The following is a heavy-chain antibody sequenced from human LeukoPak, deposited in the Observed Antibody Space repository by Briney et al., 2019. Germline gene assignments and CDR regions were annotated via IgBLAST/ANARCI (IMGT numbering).Heavy chain of an antibody. CDR1: GFTFSSYA. CDR3: ARDEYVHTHTNWFDP. CDR2: ISGSGGST. J-gene: IGHJ5*02. V-gene: IGHV3-23*01. D-gene: IGHD6-6*01. Sequence: GGSLRLSCAASGFTFSSYAMSWVRQAPGKGLEWVSAISGSGGSTYYADSVKGRFTISRDNSKNTLYLQMNSLRAEDTAVYYCARDEYVHTHTNWFDPWGQGTLLTVSS.